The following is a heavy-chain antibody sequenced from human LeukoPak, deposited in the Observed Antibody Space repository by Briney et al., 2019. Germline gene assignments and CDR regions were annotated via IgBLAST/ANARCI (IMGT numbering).Heavy chain of an antibody. D-gene: IGHD5-18*01. CDR1: GGSFSGYY. CDR2: INHSGST. J-gene: IGHJ5*02. V-gene: IGHV4-34*01. Sequence: SETLSLTCAVYGGSFSGYYWSWIRQPPGKGLEWIGEINHSGSTNYNPSLKGRVTISVDTSKNQFSLKLSSVTAADTAVYYCARGRLRGIYSYGPNWFDPWGQGTLVTVSS. CDR3: ARGRLRGIYSYGPNWFDP.